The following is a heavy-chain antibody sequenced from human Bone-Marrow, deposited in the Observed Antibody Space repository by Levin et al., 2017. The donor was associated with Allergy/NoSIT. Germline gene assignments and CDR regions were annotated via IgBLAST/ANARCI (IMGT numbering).Heavy chain of an antibody. J-gene: IGHJ6*02. CDR1: GGSVSRDY. CDR2: MSFSGIS. V-gene: IGHV4-59*02. D-gene: IGHD2-21*02. Sequence: SETLSLTCGVSGGSVSRDYWNWIRQSPGKGLEWVGFMSFSGISSSNPSLRGRVSMSVDTSKNAVYLRLTSVTTADTAVYFCARAKCYGDCYMRDYFYDGVDVWGQGTTVTVSS. CDR3: ARAKCYGDCYMRDYFYDGVDV.